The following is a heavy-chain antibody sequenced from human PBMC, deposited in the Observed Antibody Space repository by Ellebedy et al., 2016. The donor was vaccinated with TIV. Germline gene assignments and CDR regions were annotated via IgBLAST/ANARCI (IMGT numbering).Heavy chain of an antibody. CDR2: IYSGGNT. Sequence: GESLKISCAASGFTVSRNYMSWVRQAPGTGLEWVSIIYSGGNTYYADSVKGRFTISRDNSKNTLYLQMNSLRAEDTAVYYCARDHLNWFDPWGQGTLVTVSS. CDR3: ARDHLNWFDP. CDR1: GFTVSRNY. J-gene: IGHJ5*02. D-gene: IGHD3-3*02. V-gene: IGHV3-66*01.